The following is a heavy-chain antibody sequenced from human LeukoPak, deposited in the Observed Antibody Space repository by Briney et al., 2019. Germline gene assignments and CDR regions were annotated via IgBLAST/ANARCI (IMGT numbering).Heavy chain of an antibody. CDR3: AKDANYYDSSGYLNY. V-gene: IGHV3-23*01. J-gene: IGHJ4*02. CDR1: GFTFGDYA. CDR2: ISGSGGST. Sequence: PGGSLRLSCTASGFTFGDYAMTWVRQAPGKGLEWVSAISGSGGSTYYADSVKGRFTISRDNSKNTLYLQMNSLRAEDTAVYYCAKDANYYDSSGYLNYWGQGTLVTVSS. D-gene: IGHD3-22*01.